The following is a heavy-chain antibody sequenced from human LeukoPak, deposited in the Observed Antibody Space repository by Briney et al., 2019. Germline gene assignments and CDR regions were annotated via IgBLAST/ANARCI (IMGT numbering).Heavy chain of an antibody. J-gene: IGHJ5*02. CDR3: ARDMAGGGWFDP. D-gene: IGHD3-10*01. CDR1: GGSISSYY. V-gene: IGHV4-59*01. Sequence: SETLSLTCTVSGGSISSYYWSWIRQPPGKGLEWIGYIYYSGSTNYNPSLKSRVTISVDTSKNQFSLKLSSVTAAGTAVYYCARDMAGGGWFDPWGQGTLVTVSS. CDR2: IYYSGST.